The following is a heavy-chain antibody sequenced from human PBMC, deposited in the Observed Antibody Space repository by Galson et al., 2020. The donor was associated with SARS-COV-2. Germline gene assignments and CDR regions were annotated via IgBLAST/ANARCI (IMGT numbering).Heavy chain of an antibody. V-gene: IGHV1-18*04. Sequence: ASVKVSCKASGYTFTSYGISWVRQAPGQGLEWMGWISAYNGNTNYAQKLQGRVTMTTDTSTSTAYMELRSLRSDDTAVYYCARGVLTGYSYETMDYWGQGTLVTVSS. CDR1: GYTFTSYG. CDR3: ARGVLTGYSYETMDY. J-gene: IGHJ4*02. CDR2: ISAYNGNT. D-gene: IGHD5-18*01.